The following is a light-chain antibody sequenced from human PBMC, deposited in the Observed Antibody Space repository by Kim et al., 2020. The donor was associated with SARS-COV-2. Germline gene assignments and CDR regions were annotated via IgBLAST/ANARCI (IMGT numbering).Light chain of an antibody. J-gene: IGLJ2*01. Sequence: SYELTQPSSVSVSPGQTARITCSGDVLAKKYARWFQQKPGQAPVLVIYKDSERPSGIPERFSGSSSGTTVTLTISGAQVEDEAYYYCYSAADNNLVVFGGGTQLTVL. CDR3: YSAADNNLVV. CDR2: KDS. V-gene: IGLV3-27*01. CDR1: VLAKKY.